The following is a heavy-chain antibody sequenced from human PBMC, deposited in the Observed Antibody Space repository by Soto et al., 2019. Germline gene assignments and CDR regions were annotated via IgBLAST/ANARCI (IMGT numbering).Heavy chain of an antibody. Sequence: ASVKVSCKASGYTFTSYAMHWVRQAPGQRLEWMGWINAGNGNTKYSQKFQGRVTITRDTSASTAYMELSSLRSEDTAVYYCARGYYSLTVTLYFDYWGQGTLVTVSS. J-gene: IGHJ4*02. CDR2: INAGNGNT. CDR3: ARGYYSLTVTLYFDY. D-gene: IGHD3-10*01. V-gene: IGHV1-3*01. CDR1: GYTFTSYA.